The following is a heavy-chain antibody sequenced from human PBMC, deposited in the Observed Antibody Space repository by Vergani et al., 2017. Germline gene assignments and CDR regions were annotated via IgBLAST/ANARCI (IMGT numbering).Heavy chain of an antibody. CDR3: ARCGNFGFDPPDYYDSSGYTDNWFDP. J-gene: IGHJ5*02. CDR2: INHSGST. V-gene: IGHV4-34*10. Sequence: QVQLQESGPGLVKPSETLSLTCTVSGGSISSYYWSWIRQPPGKGLEWIGEINHSGSTNYNPSLKSRVTISVDTSKNQFSLKLSSVTAADTAVYYCARCGNFGFDPPDYYDSSGYTDNWFDPWGQGTLVTVSS. CDR1: GGSISSYY. D-gene: IGHD3-22*01.